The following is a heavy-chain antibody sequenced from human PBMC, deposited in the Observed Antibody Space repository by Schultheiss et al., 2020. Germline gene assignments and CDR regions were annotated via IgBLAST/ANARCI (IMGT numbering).Heavy chain of an antibody. CDR2: IYYSGTT. Sequence: SETLSLTCSVSGASVDIDYWSWIRRPPGKALELIGYIYYSGTTYYNPSLKSRVTISVDTSKNQFSLKLSSVTAADTAVYYCARGPSSGWYRASLYYYYYYMDVWGKGTTVTVSS. V-gene: IGHV4-59*02. CDR3: ARGPSSGWYRASLYYYYYYMDV. D-gene: IGHD6-19*01. J-gene: IGHJ6*03. CDR1: GASVDIDY.